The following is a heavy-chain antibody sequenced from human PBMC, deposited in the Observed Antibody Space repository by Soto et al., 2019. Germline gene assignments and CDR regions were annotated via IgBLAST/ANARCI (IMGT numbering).Heavy chain of an antibody. CDR1: GGSISSSSYR. Sequence: QLQLQESGPGLVKPSETLSLTCTVSGGSISSSSYRWGWIRQPPGKGLEWIGSMVYGGSTYYNPSLKSRFTISVDTSKSQFSLKLSSVTAADTAVYYCARTLYVDIVATGFWGQGTLVTVSS. J-gene: IGHJ4*02. CDR2: MVYGGST. D-gene: IGHD5-12*01. CDR3: ARTLYVDIVATGF. V-gene: IGHV4-39*01.